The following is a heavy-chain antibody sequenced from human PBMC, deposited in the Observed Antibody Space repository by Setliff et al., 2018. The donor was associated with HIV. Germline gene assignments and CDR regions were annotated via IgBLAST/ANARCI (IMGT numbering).Heavy chain of an antibody. CDR2: IYTSGIT. V-gene: IGHV4-4*08. D-gene: IGHD3-10*01. CDR3: ARDRRGYYYGSGSCYMDV. CDR1: GDSISRYY. J-gene: IGHJ6*03. Sequence: SETLSLTCTVSGDSISRYYWSWIRQPPGKGLEWIGYIYTSGITGYNPSLKSRVTISGDTSKNQFSLKLSSVTAADTAVYYCARDRRGYYYGSGSCYMDVWGTGTTVTVSS.